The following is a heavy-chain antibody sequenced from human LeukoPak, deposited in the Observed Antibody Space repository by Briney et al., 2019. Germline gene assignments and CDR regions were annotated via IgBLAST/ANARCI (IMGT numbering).Heavy chain of an antibody. CDR2: IIPIFGTA. CDR3: ARGPPFVGIYNYYYMDV. Sequence: ASVKVSCKASGGTFSSYVIIWVRQAPGQGLKWLGGIIPIFGTANYAQKFQGRVTITADEVTSTAYMELSSLRSEDTAVYYCARGPPFVGIYNYYYMDVWGKGTTVTVSS. V-gene: IGHV1-69*01. J-gene: IGHJ6*03. D-gene: IGHD2-15*01. CDR1: GGTFSSYV.